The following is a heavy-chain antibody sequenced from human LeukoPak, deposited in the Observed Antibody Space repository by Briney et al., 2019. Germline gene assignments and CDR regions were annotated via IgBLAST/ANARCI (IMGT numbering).Heavy chain of an antibody. CDR2: MIPIFGTA. J-gene: IGHJ4*02. V-gene: IGHV1-69*13. CDR3: ARGVVPAATGPYFDY. CDR1: GGTFSSYA. Sequence: SVKVSCKASGGTFSSYATSWVRQAPAQGLEWMGGMIPIFGTANYAQKFQGRVTITADESTSTAYMELSSLRSEDTAVYYCARGVVPAATGPYFDYWGQGTLVTVSS. D-gene: IGHD2-2*01.